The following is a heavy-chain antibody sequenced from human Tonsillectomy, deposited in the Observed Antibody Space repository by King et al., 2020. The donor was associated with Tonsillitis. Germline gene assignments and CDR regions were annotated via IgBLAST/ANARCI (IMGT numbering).Heavy chain of an antibody. J-gene: IGHJ6*02. Sequence: HVQLVQSGAEVKKPGSSVKVSCTAAGGSFSDNAVSWVRQAPGLRPEWLGGIIPINGIPNYAQKFQGRVTITADESTNTAYMEMSRLTSEDTAVYYWARNTHGRVRGVVVSPRDYHAMDVWGLGTAVTVSS. CDR1: GGSFSDNA. D-gene: IGHD3-10*01. CDR2: IIPINGIP. CDR3: ARNTHGRVRGVVVSPRDYHAMDV. V-gene: IGHV1-69*01.